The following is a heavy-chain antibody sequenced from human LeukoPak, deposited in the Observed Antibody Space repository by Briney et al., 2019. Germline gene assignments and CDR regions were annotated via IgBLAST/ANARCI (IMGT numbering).Heavy chain of an antibody. V-gene: IGHV3-21*01. CDR1: GFTFSRYN. CDR2: ISRTGNYI. J-gene: IGHJ4*02. Sequence: GGSLRLSCAASGFTFSRYNMNWVRQAPGKGLEWVSSISRTGNYIYYADSVKGRFTISRDNAQNSLFLQMNSLRVEDTAVYYCARVLETDCSGGSCYSGLDYWGQGTLVTVSS. CDR3: ARVLETDCSGGSCYSGLDY. D-gene: IGHD2-15*01.